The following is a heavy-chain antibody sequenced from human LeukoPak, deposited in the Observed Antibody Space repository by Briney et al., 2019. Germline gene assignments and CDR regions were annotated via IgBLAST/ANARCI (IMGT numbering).Heavy chain of an antibody. CDR1: GYTFTGYY. V-gene: IGHV1-2*02. CDR3: ARDWFLDY. CDR2: INPNSGDT. D-gene: IGHD3-9*01. Sequence: GASVKVSCKAFGYTFTGYYTHWVRQAPGQGLEWMGWINPNSGDTNYAQKFQGRVTMTRDTSISTAYLDLSSLKSDDTAVYYCARDWFLDYWGQGTLVTVSS. J-gene: IGHJ4*02.